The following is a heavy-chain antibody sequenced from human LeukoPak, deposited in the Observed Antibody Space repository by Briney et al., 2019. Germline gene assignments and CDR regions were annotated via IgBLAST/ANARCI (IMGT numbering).Heavy chain of an antibody. V-gene: IGHV4-34*01. CDR1: GGSFSGYY. CDR2: INHSGST. D-gene: IGHD2-2*01. J-gene: IGHJ5*02. CDR3: ARGPLNSKNKVPAAILEGWFDH. Sequence: SETLSLTCAVYGGSFSGYYWSWIRQPPGKGLEWIGEINHSGSTNYNPSLKSRVTISVDTSKNHFSLKLSSVTAADTAVYYCARGPLNSKNKVPAAILEGWFDHWGQGTLVTVSS.